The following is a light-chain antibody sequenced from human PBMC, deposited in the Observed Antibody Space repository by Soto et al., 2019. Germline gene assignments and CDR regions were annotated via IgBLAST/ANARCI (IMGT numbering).Light chain of an antibody. J-gene: IGLJ1*01. V-gene: IGLV1-40*01. CDR1: GSNIGAGYN. Sequence: QSVLTQPSSVSGDPGQTVTISCTGSGSNIGAGYNVHWYQQLPGTAPKLLIHGNSNRPSGVPDRFSASKSGTSASLAITGLQVEDEADYYCQSYDSSLSGYVFGTGTKVTVL. CDR3: QSYDSSLSGYV. CDR2: GNS.